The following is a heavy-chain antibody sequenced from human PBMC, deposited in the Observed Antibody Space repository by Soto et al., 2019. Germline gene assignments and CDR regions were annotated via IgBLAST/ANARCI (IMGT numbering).Heavy chain of an antibody. CDR3: ARDRGLGRVGGMDV. V-gene: IGHV3-33*01. CDR2: VWDDGSNK. Sequence: QVQLVESGGGVVQPGRSLRLSCAASGFTFSSYGMHWVCQAPGKGLEWVAVVWDDGSNKYYADSVKGRFTISRDNSKNTLYLQMNSLRAEDTAVYYCARDRGLGRVGGMDVWGQGTTVTVSS. D-gene: IGHD3-10*01. J-gene: IGHJ6*02. CDR1: GFTFSSYG.